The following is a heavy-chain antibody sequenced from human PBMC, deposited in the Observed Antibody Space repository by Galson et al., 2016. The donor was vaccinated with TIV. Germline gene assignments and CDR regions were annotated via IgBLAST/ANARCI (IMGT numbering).Heavy chain of an antibody. V-gene: IGHV1-2*02. CDR1: GYTFTDYY. CDR3: ARERHMDY. J-gene: IGHJ4*02. CDR2: INPKSGDT. Sequence: SVKVSCKASGYTFTDYYIHWVRQAPGQGLEWVGWINPKSGDTKYAQKFEGGVTMTRDTSISTVFMELSSLIYDDTAVFYCARERHMDYWGQGTLVTVSS.